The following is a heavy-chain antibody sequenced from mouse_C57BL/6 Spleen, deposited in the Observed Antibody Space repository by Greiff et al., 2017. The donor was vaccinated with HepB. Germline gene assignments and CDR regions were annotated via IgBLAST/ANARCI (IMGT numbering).Heavy chain of an antibody. J-gene: IGHJ1*03. CDR3: TTDGSSYWYFDV. CDR1: GFNIKDDY. Sequence: DVQLQESGAELVRPGASVKLSCTASGFNIKDDYMHWVKQRPEQGLEWIGWIDPENGDTEYASKFQGKATITADTSSNTAYLQLSSLTSEDTAVYYCTTDGSSYWYFDVWGTGTTVTVSS. V-gene: IGHV14-4*01. D-gene: IGHD1-1*01. CDR2: IDPENGDT.